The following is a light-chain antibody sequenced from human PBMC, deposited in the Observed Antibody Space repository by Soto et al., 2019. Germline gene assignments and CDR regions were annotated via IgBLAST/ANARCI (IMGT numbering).Light chain of an antibody. V-gene: IGLV2-14*01. CDR2: EVS. J-gene: IGLJ1*01. CDR3: SSYTSSSPRV. Sequence: QSVLTQPASVSGSPGQSITISCTGTSSDVGGYNYVSWYQRHPGKAPKLRIYEVSNRPSGVSTRFSGSKSGNTASLPISGLQAEDEADYYCSSYTSSSPRVFGTGTKLTVL. CDR1: SSDVGGYNY.